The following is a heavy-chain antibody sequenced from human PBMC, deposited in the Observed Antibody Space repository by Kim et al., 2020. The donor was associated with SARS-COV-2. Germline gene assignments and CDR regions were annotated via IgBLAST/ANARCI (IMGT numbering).Heavy chain of an antibody. V-gene: IGHV3-23*03. D-gene: IGHD6-19*01. CDR2: INSGAGST. Sequence: GGSLRLSCAASGFTFSSYAMSWVRQAPGKGLEWVSVINSGAGSTYYADSVKGRFTISRDNSKNTLYLQMNGLRAEDTAIYYCAKDLNSGWYYFDYWGQGT. CDR1: GFTFSSYA. CDR3: AKDLNSGWYYFDY. J-gene: IGHJ4*02.